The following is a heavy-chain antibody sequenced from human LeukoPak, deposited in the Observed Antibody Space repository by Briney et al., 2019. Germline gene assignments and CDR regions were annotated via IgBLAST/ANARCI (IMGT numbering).Heavy chain of an antibody. Sequence: GASVKVSCKVSGYTHTELSMHWVRQAPGKGLEWMGGFDPEDSETIYAQKFQGRVTMTEDTSTDTAYMELSSLRSEDTAVYYCATLSGRPIAAAGFGNYYYGMDVWGKGTTVTVSS. J-gene: IGHJ6*04. CDR3: ATLSGRPIAAAGFGNYYYGMDV. V-gene: IGHV1-24*01. D-gene: IGHD6-13*01. CDR2: FDPEDSET. CDR1: GYTHTELS.